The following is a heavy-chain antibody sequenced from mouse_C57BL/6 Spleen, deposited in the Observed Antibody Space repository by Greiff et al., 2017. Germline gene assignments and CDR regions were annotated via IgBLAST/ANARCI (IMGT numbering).Heavy chain of an antibody. D-gene: IGHD1-1*01. J-gene: IGHJ2*01. CDR2: ISSGSSTI. Sequence: EVLLVESGGGLVKPGGSLKLSCAASGFTFSDYGMHWVRQAPEKGLEWVAYISSGSSTIYYADTVKGRFTISRDNAKNTLFLQMTSLRSEDTAMYYCARQGYYGSSPYFDYWGQGTTRTVSS. CDR3: ARQGYYGSSPYFDY. V-gene: IGHV5-17*01. CDR1: GFTFSDYG.